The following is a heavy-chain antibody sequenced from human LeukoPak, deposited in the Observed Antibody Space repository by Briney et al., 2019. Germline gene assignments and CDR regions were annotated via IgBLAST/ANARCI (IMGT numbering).Heavy chain of an antibody. CDR1: GFTFSSYS. D-gene: IGHD1-20*01. J-gene: IGHJ4*02. V-gene: IGHV3-21*01. CDR2: ISTSSTYI. CDR3: ARDPPFIIGTTFFDY. Sequence: GGSLRLSCAASGFTFSSYSMNWVRQAPGKGLEWVSSISTSSTYIYYADSVKGRFTISRDNAKNSLYMQMNSLRAEDTAVYYCARDPPFIIGTTFFDYWGQGTLVTVSS.